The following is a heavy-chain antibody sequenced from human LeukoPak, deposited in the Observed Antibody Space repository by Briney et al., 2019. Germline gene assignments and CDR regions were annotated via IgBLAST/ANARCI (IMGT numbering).Heavy chain of an antibody. CDR3: ARLIGGATDFDY. CDR1: VGSFSGYY. CDR2: INHSGST. J-gene: IGHJ4*02. V-gene: IGHV4-34*01. D-gene: IGHD1-26*01. Sequence: SETLSLTCAVYVGSFSGYYWRWIPQPPGKGLEWIGEINHSGSTSYNPSLKSRVTISVDTSKNQFSLKLSSVTAADTAVYYCARLIGGATDFDYWGQGTLVTVSS.